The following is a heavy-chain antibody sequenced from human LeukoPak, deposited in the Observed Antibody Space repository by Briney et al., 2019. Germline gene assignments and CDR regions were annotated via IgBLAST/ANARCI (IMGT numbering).Heavy chain of an antibody. CDR3: ARSSELLLNWFDP. CDR2: IYYSGST. CDR1: GGPVSSAPHY. J-gene: IGHJ5*02. V-gene: IGHV4-39*01. D-gene: IGHD3-10*01. Sequence: SETLSLTCVVSGGPVSSAPHYWAWIRQPPGKGLEWIGSIYYSGSTYYNPSLKSRVTISVDTSKNQFSLKLSSVTAADAAVYYCARSSELLLNWFDPWGQGTLVTVSS.